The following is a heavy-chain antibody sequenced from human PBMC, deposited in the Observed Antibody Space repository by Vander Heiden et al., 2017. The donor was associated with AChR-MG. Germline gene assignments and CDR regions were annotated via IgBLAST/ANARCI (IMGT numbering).Heavy chain of an antibody. CDR2: ISYDGSNK. CDR3: ARDKKWLQLAKYYFDY. Sequence: QVQLVESGGGVVQPGRSLRPVWPASGFTCRSYGMDWVRQAPGKGLEWVAVISYDGSNKYYADSVKGRFTIARDNSKNTLYLQMNSLRAEDTAVYYCARDKKWLQLAKYYFDYWGQGTLVTVSS. V-gene: IGHV3-30-3*01. J-gene: IGHJ4*02. D-gene: IGHD5-12*01. CDR1: GFTCRSYG.